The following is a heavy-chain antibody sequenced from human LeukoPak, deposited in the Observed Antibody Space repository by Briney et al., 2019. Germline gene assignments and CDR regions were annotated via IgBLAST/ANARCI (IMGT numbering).Heavy chain of an antibody. CDR3: ARGGFKYNYYDAMDV. V-gene: IGHV3-48*04. CDR2: ISSSGSTI. J-gene: IGHJ6*02. CDR1: GFSFGTNA. Sequence: GGSLRLSCAASGFSFGTNAMSWVRQAPGKGLEWVSYISSSGSTIYYADSVKGRFTISRDNAKNSLYLQMNSQRAEDTAVYYCARGGFKYNYYDAMDVWGQGTTVTVSS. D-gene: IGHD2-15*01.